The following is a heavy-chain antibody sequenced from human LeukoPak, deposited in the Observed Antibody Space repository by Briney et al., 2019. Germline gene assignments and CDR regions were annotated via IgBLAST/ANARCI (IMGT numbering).Heavy chain of an antibody. J-gene: IGHJ4*02. CDR2: IYYSGST. V-gene: IGHV4-61*01. D-gene: IGHD3-10*01. Sequence: SETLSLTCTVSGYSISSGYYWSWIRQPPGKGLEWIGYIYYSGSTNYNPSLKSRVTISVDTSKNQFSLKLSSVTAADTAVYYCARERFGGFADYWGQGTLVTVSS. CDR1: GYSISSGYY. CDR3: ARERFGGFADY.